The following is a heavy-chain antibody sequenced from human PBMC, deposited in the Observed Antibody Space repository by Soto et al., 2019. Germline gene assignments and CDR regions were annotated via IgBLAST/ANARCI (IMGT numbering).Heavy chain of an antibody. Sequence: EVQLVESGGGLVQPGRSLRLSCAASGFTFDDYAMHWVRQAPGKGLEWVSGISWNSGSIGYADSVKGRFTISGDNAKNSLYLQMNSLRAEDTALYYCARLVPATATYYYYYGMDVWGQGTTVTVSS. CDR3: ARLVPATATYYYYYGMDV. CDR1: GFTFDDYA. D-gene: IGHD2-2*01. V-gene: IGHV3-9*01. CDR2: ISWNSGSI. J-gene: IGHJ6*02.